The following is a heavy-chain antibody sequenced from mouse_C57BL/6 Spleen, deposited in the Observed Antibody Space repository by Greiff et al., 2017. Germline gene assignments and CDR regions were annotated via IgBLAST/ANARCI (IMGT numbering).Heavy chain of an antibody. J-gene: IGHJ4*01. Sequence: VQLKQSGPGLVKPSQTVFLTCTVTGISITTGNYRWSWIRQFPGNKLEWIGYIYYSGTITYNPSLTSRTTITRDTPKNQFFLEMNSLTAEDTATYYCAREDPYYGSFMDYWGQGTSVTVSS. CDR3: AREDPYYGSFMDY. CDR2: IYYSGTI. CDR1: GISITTGNYR. D-gene: IGHD1-1*01. V-gene: IGHV3-5*01.